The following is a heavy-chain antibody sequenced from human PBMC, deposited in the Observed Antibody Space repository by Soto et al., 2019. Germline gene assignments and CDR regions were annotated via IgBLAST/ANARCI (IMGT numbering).Heavy chain of an antibody. Sequence: VQLQGSGPGLLKPSQTLSLTCTVSGASVNTGDYYWSYIRQPPGKGLEWLGYIFYSGDTYYNPSLKSRATISLNTSRNQFSLTLTSVTDADTALYYCVGTGTTDDFWGQCTLVTVSS. CDR3: VGTGTTDDF. J-gene: IGHJ1*01. V-gene: IGHV4-30-4*01. CDR2: IFYSGDT. D-gene: IGHD1-7*01. CDR1: GASVNTGDYY.